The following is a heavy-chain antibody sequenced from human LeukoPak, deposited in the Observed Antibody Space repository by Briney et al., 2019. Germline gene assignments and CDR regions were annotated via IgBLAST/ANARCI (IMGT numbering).Heavy chain of an antibody. CDR3: ARGPLYYFDY. CDR2: VYYSGST. V-gene: IGHV4-39*07. Sequence: SETLSLTCTVSGGSIRTNTYYWVWIRQPPGKGLEWIGSVYYSGSTYYNPSLKSRVTISVDTSKNQFSLNLTSVTAADTAVYYCARGPLYYFDYWGQGTLVTVSS. CDR1: GGSIRTNTYY. J-gene: IGHJ4*02.